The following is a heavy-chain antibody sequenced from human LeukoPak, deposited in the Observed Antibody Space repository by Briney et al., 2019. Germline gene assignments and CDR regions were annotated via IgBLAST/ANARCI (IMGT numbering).Heavy chain of an antibody. Sequence: ASVKVSCKASGYTFTSYGISWVRQAPGQGLEWMGWISAYNGNTNYAQKLQGRVTMTTDTSTSTAYMYLSSLRYEDTAVYYCARAVRIVGGNPLLGPFEYYFDYWGQGTLVTASS. CDR2: ISAYNGNT. CDR1: GYTFTSYG. V-gene: IGHV1-18*01. J-gene: IGHJ4*02. CDR3: ARAVRIVGGNPLLGPFEYYFDY. D-gene: IGHD1-26*01.